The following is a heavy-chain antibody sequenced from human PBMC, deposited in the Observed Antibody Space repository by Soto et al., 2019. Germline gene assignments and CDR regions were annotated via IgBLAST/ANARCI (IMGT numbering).Heavy chain of an antibody. CDR1: GFSLSTGGVA. CDR2: IYWNDDK. J-gene: IGHJ1*01. CDR3: VHRRGGAFQH. D-gene: IGHD1-26*01. V-gene: IGHV2-5*01. Sequence: SGPTPVTPTQTLTLTCTVSGFSLSTGGVAVGWIRQPPGKALEWLALIYWNDDKRYSPSPRSTLTITKDTSKNQVVLTMTNMDPVDTATYYCVHRRGGAFQHWGQGTLVTVSS.